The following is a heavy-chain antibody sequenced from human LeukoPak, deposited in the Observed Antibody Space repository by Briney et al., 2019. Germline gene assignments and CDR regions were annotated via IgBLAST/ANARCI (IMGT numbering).Heavy chain of an antibody. J-gene: IGHJ4*02. Sequence: GGSLRLSCAASGFTFSSYSMNWARQAPGKGLEWVSSISSSSSYIYYADSVKGRFTISRDNAKNSLYLQMNSLRAEDTAVYYCARVTLPYYYDSSGLGYWGQGTLVTVSS. V-gene: IGHV3-21*01. CDR2: ISSSSSYI. CDR3: ARVTLPYYYDSSGLGY. CDR1: GFTFSSYS. D-gene: IGHD3-22*01.